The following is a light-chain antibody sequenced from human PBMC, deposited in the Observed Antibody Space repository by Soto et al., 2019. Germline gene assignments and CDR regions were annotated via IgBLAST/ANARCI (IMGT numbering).Light chain of an antibody. V-gene: IGLV1-40*01. CDR2: GNI. Sequence: QSVLTQPPSVSGAPGQRVTISCTGSSSNIGAGYDVQWYQQLPGTAPKLLIYGNINRPSGVPDRFSGSKSGTSASLAITGLQAEDEAYYYCQSYDSSLSGYVAFGGWTQLTVL. CDR1: SSNIGAGYD. CDR3: QSYDSSLSGYVA. J-gene: IGLJ2*01.